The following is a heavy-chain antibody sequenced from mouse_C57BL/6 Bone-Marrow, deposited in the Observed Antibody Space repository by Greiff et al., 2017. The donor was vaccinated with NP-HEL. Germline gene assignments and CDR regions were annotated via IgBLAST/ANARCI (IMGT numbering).Heavy chain of an antibody. Sequence: QVTLKECGPGILQPSQTLSLTCSFSGFSLSTFGMGVGWIRQPSGKGLEWLAHLWWDDDKYYNPALKSRLTISKDTSKNQVFLKIANVDTADTATYYCARPDYYGSLFDYWGQGTTLTVSS. CDR2: LWWDDDK. CDR3: ARPDYYGSLFDY. J-gene: IGHJ2*01. V-gene: IGHV8-8*01. D-gene: IGHD1-1*01. CDR1: GFSLSTFGMG.